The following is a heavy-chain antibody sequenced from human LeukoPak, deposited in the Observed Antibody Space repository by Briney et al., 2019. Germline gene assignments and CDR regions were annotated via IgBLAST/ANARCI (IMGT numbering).Heavy chain of an antibody. CDR3: ARVGKGWDYYGSGSYRPPGY. D-gene: IGHD3-10*01. Sequence: SETLSLTCTVSGGSISSSSYYWGWIRQPPGKGLEWIGSIYYSGSTYYNPSLKSRVTISVDTSKNQFSLKLSSVTAADTAVYYCARVGKGWDYYGSGSYRPPGYWGQGTPVTVSS. V-gene: IGHV4-39*07. CDR1: GGSISSSSYY. CDR2: IYYSGST. J-gene: IGHJ4*02.